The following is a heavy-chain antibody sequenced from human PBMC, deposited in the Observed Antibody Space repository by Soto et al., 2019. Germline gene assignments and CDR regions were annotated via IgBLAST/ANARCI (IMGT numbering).Heavy chain of an antibody. Sequence: TLSLTCSVSGGTINSDEDYWTWIRQSPGKGLEWIGYISNSGSTGYNPSLKTRLSMSVDRSKNQFTLRLTSVTAADTAVYFCATESGSTYGYFDHWGQGTQVTVSS. J-gene: IGHJ4*02. CDR3: ATESGSTYGYFDH. CDR2: ISNSGST. D-gene: IGHD5-18*01. V-gene: IGHV4-30-4*01. CDR1: GGTINSDEDY.